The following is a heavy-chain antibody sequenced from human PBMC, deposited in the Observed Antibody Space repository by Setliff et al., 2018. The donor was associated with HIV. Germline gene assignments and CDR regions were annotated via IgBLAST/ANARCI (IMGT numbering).Heavy chain of an antibody. CDR3: ARGYDILTGARGYFDL. CDR1: GYTFTGYY. D-gene: IGHD3-9*01. Sequence: ASVKVSCKASGYTFTGYYMHWVRQAPGQGLEWMGWINPNSGGTNYAQKFQGRVTMTRDTSISTAYMELRRLRSDDTAVYYCARGYDILTGARGYFDLWGRGTLVTVS. CDR2: INPNSGGT. V-gene: IGHV1-2*02. J-gene: IGHJ2*01.